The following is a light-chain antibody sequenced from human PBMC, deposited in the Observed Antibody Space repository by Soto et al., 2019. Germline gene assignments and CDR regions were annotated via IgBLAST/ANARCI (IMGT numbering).Light chain of an antibody. J-gene: IGKJ4*01. V-gene: IGKV3-11*01. Sequence: EIVLTQSPATLSLSPGERATLSCRASQSVSSYLAWYQQKPGQAPRLLIYDASNRATGIPARFSGSGSGTDFTLTISSLQPEDLATYYCQQSFSNPLTFGGGTKVDIK. CDR3: QQSFSNPLT. CDR1: QSVSSY. CDR2: DAS.